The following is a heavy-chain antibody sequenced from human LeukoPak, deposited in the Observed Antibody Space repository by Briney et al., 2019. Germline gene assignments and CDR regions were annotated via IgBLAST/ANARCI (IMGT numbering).Heavy chain of an antibody. V-gene: IGHV4-59*01. J-gene: IGHJ4*02. CDR2: IYYSGHT. D-gene: IGHD3-22*01. CDR3: ARAVQDYYDSSGYLNFFDY. Sequence: SETLSLTCTVFDDSPNNYYWNWIRQPPGKGLEWIGYIYYSGHTNYNPSLNSRVAISIDTSKNQFSLKLNSLTAADTAVYYCARAVQDYYDSSGYLNFFDYWGQGTLVTVSS. CDR1: DDSPNNYY.